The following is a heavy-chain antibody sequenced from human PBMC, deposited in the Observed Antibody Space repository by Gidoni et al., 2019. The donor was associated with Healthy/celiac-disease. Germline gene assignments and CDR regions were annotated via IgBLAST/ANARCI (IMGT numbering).Heavy chain of an antibody. V-gene: IGHV4-31*03. Sequence: QVQLQESGPGLVKPSQTLSLTCTVSGGSISSGGYYWIWIRQHPGKGLEWIGYIYYSGSTYYNPSLKSRVTISVDTSKNQFSLKLSSVTAADTAVYYCAREVGGYCSSTSCYRDYYYGMDVWGQGTTVTVSS. CDR2: IYYSGST. D-gene: IGHD2-2*01. J-gene: IGHJ6*02. CDR1: GGSISSGGYY. CDR3: AREVGGYCSSTSCYRDYYYGMDV.